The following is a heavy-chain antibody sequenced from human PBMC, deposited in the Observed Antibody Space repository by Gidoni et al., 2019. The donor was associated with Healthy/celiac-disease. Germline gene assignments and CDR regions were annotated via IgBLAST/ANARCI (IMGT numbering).Heavy chain of an antibody. D-gene: IGHD3-9*01. J-gene: IGHJ6*02. CDR2: ISYDGSNK. CDR3: ARDPLRYFTESHYYYGMDV. CDR1: GFTFSSSA. V-gene: IGHV3-30-3*01. Sequence: QVQLVESGGGVVQPGRSLRLSCAASGFTFSSSAMHWVRQAPGKGLEWVAVISYDGSNKYYADSVKGRFTISRDNSKNTLYLQMNSLRAEDTAVYYCARDPLRYFTESHYYYGMDVWGQGTTVTVSS.